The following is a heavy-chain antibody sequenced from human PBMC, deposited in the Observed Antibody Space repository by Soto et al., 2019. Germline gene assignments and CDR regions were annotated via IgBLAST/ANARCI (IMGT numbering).Heavy chain of an antibody. CDR3: ARLAMATRRGYYGMDV. Sequence: VQLVQSGAAVKKPGESLRISCKGSGYSFTSYWISWVRQMPGKGLEWMGRIDPSDSYTNYSPSFQGHVTISADKSISTAYLQWSSLKASDTAMYYCARLAMATRRGYYGMDVWGQGTTVTVSS. J-gene: IGHJ6*02. V-gene: IGHV5-10-1*01. D-gene: IGHD5-12*01. CDR2: IDPSDSYT. CDR1: GYSFTSYW.